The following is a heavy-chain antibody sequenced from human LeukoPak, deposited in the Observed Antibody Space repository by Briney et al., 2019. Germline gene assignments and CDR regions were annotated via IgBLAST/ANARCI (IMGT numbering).Heavy chain of an antibody. V-gene: IGHV3-30*18. J-gene: IGHJ4*02. CDR1: GFTFSSYG. CDR2: ISYDGSNK. CDR3: AKDSVTFGGVIAPQPHFDY. Sequence: RSLRLSCAASGFTFSSYGMHWVRQAPGKGLEWVAVISYDGSNKYYADSVKGRFTISRDNSKNTLYLQMNSLRAEDTAVYYCAKDSVTFGGVIAPQPHFDYWGQGTLVTVSS. D-gene: IGHD3-16*02.